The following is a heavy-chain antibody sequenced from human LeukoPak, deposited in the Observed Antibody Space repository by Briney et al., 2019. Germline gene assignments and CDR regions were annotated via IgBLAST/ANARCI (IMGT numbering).Heavy chain of an antibody. CDR3: ARKVGYDSSGYEGSYFDY. V-gene: IGHV4-4*09. D-gene: IGHD3-22*01. CDR2: IYTSGST. J-gene: IGHJ4*02. Sequence: SETLSLTCTVSGGSISSYYWSWIRQSPGKGLEWIGYIYTSGSTNYNPSLKSRVTISVDTSKNQFSLKLSSVTAADTAVYYCARKVGYDSSGYEGSYFDYWGQGTLVTVSS. CDR1: GGSISSYY.